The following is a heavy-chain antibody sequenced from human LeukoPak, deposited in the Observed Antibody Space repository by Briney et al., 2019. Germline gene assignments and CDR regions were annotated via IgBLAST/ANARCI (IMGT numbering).Heavy chain of an antibody. CDR1: GYTFTSYY. CDR3: ARDFHDSSGPPRNFQH. Sequence: ASVTVSCKASGYTFTSYYMHWVRQAPGQGLEWMGIINPSGGSTSYAQKFQGRITMTRDTSTSTVYMELSSLRSEDTAVYYCARDFHDSSGPPRNFQHWGQGTLATVSS. J-gene: IGHJ1*01. V-gene: IGHV1-46*01. D-gene: IGHD3-22*01. CDR2: INPSGGST.